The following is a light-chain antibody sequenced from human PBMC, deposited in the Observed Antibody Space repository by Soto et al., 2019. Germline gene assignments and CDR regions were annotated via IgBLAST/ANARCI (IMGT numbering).Light chain of an antibody. V-gene: IGKV3-15*01. CDR3: QHYYNWPQYT. J-gene: IGKJ2*01. Sequence: EIVLTQSPVTLSVSPGERATLSCRTNQNIDNKLAWFQQKPGQTPRLVIFAASTRATGIPARFSGSGSVTEFTLTISSLQSDDFAVYYCQHYYNWPQYTFGQGTKLEIE. CDR2: AAS. CDR1: QNIDNK.